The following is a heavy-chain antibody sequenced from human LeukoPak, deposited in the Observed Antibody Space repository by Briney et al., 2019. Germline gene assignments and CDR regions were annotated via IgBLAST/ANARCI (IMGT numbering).Heavy chain of an antibody. V-gene: IGHV3-23*01. Sequence: PGGSLRLSCEASGFTFSRSDMIWVRQAPGKGLEWVSIISASGGATFYADSVRGRFTISGDNSDNILYLQLNSLRAEDTALYHCVKKGNSWSPRFDPWGQGTLVTVSS. J-gene: IGHJ5*02. CDR1: GFTFSRSD. CDR2: ISASGGAT. CDR3: VKKGNSWSPRFDP. D-gene: IGHD6-13*01.